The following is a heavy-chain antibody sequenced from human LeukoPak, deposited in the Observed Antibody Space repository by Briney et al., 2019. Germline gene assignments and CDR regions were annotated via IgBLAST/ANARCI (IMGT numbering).Heavy chain of an antibody. CDR3: ARGQREWIQLWGIDY. V-gene: IGHV3-48*03. CDR1: GFTFRSYE. Sequence: PGGSLRLSCAASGFTFRSYEMNRVRQAPGKGLEWVSYISSSGSTIYYADSVKGRFTISRDNAKNSLYLQMNSLRAEDTAVYYCARGQREWIQLWGIDYWGQGTLVTVSS. CDR2: ISSSGSTI. J-gene: IGHJ4*02. D-gene: IGHD5-18*01.